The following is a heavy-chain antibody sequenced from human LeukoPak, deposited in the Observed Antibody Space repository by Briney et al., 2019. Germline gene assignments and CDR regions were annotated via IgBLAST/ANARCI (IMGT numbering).Heavy chain of an antibody. CDR2: INSRSSTI. Sequence: PGGSLRLSCAASGFTFSTHDVNWVRQAPGKGLEWVSFINSRSSTIYYADSVKGRFTISRDNAKNSLYLQMNSLRAEDMALYYCAKGVSGSPSREAFDIWGQGTMVTVSS. D-gene: IGHD1-26*01. J-gene: IGHJ3*02. CDR1: GFTFSTHD. V-gene: IGHV3-48*04. CDR3: AKGVSGSPSREAFDI.